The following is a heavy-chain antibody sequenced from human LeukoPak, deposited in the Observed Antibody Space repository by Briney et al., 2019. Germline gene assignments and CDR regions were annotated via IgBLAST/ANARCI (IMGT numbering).Heavy chain of an antibody. CDR2: INPSGGST. V-gene: IGHV1-46*01. Sequence: GASVKVSCKASGYTFTSYYMHWVRQAPGQGLEWMGIINPSGGSTSYAQKFQGRVTMTRDMSTSTVYMELSSLRSEDTAVYYCARDSGKCRGGDCYFFDYWGQGTLVTVSS. J-gene: IGHJ4*02. D-gene: IGHD2-21*02. CDR1: GYTFTSYY. CDR3: ARDSGKCRGGDCYFFDY.